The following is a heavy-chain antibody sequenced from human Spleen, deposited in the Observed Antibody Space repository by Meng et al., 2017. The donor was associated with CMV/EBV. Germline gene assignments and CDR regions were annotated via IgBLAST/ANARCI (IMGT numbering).Heavy chain of an antibody. J-gene: IGHJ4*02. CDR3: ARGHPRYYYDSSGYYYIDY. CDR2: INHSGST. Sequence: QGQLQQGGAGPLKPSETLSLPCAVYGGSFSGYYWSWIRQPPGKGLEWIGEINHSGSTNYNPSLKSRVTISVDTSKNQFSLKLSSVTAADTAVYYCARGHPRYYYDSSGYYYIDYWGQGTLVTVSS. D-gene: IGHD3-22*01. CDR1: GGSFSGYY. V-gene: IGHV4-34*01.